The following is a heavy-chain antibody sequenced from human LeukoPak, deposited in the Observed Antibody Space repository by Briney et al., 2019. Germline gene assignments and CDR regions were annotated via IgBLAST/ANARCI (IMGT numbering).Heavy chain of an antibody. Sequence: PSQTLSLACTVSGGSISSGSYHWSWIRQPDGKGLEWIGRIYTSGSTNYNPSLKSRVTISVDTSKNQFSLKLSSVTAADTAVYYCARYSVAAYFDYWGQGTLVTVSS. V-gene: IGHV4-61*02. CDR2: IYTSGST. J-gene: IGHJ4*02. D-gene: IGHD6-19*01. CDR3: ARYSVAAYFDY. CDR1: GGSISSGSYH.